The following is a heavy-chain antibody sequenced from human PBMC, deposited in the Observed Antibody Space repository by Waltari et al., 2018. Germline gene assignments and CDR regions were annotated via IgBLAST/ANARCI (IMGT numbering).Heavy chain of an antibody. D-gene: IGHD3-10*01. Sequence: QLQLQESGPGLVKPSETLSLTCTVSGGSISSSSYYWGWIRQPPGKGLEWIGSIYYSGSTYYNPSLKSRVTISVDPSKNQFSLKLSSVTAADTAVYYCARSDGSGSYGPRIDYWGQGTLVTVSS. V-gene: IGHV4-39*07. CDR3: ARSDGSGSYGPRIDY. J-gene: IGHJ4*02. CDR2: IYYSGST. CDR1: GGSISSSSYY.